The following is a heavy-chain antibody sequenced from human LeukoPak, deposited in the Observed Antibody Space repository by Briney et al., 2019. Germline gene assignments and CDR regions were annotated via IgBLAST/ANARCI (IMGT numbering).Heavy chain of an antibody. V-gene: IGHV4-59*08. Sequence: SETLSLTCTVSGGSISSYYWSWIRQPPGKGLEWIGYIYYSGSTNYNPSLKSRVTISVDTSKNQFSLKVSSVTAADTAVYYCASNYYGSGSLDYWGQENLLTVSS. CDR2: IYYSGST. J-gene: IGHJ4*02. D-gene: IGHD3-10*01. CDR1: GGSISSYY. CDR3: ASNYYGSGSLDY.